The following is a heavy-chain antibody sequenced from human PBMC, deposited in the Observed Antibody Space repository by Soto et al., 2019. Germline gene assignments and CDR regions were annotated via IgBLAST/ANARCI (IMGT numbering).Heavy chain of an antibody. CDR1: GFTFSSYS. D-gene: IGHD3-22*01. V-gene: IGHV3-21*01. CDR3: ARMGVTYYYDSSDY. CDR2: ISSSSSYI. Sequence: EVQLVECGGGLVKPGGSLRLSCAASGFTFSSYSMNWVRQAPGKGLEWVSSISSSSSYIYYADSVKGRFTISRDNAKNSLYLQMNSLRAEDTAVYYCARMGVTYYYDSSDYWGQGTLVTVSS. J-gene: IGHJ4*02.